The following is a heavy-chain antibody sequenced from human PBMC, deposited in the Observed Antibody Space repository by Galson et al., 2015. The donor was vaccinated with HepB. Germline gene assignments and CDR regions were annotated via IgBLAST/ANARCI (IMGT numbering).Heavy chain of an antibody. J-gene: IGHJ5*02. D-gene: IGHD3-10*01. CDR1: GGSISSGGYS. CDR2: IYHSGST. Sequence: TLSLTCAVSGGSISSGGYSWSWIRQPPGKGLAWIGYIYHSGSTYYNPSLKSRVTISVDRSKNQFSMKLSSVTAADTAVYFCARGSRRFGELFHNWFDPWGQGTLVTVSS. V-gene: IGHV4-30-2*01. CDR3: ARGSRRFGELFHNWFDP.